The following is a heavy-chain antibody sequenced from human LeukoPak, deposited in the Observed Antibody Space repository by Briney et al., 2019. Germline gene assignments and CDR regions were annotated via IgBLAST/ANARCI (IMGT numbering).Heavy chain of an antibody. D-gene: IGHD4-17*01. CDR1: GFTFSSYA. CDR3: AVTTFGY. V-gene: IGHV3-64*01. Sequence: GGSLRLSCAASGFTFSSYAMHWVRQAQGKGLEYVSAISSNGGSTYYANSVKGRFTISRDNSKNTLYLQMGSLRAEDMAVYYCAVTTFGYWGQGTLVTVSS. CDR2: ISSNGGST. J-gene: IGHJ4*02.